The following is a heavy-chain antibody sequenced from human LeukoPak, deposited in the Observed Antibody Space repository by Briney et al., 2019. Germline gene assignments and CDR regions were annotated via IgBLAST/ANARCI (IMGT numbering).Heavy chain of an antibody. CDR1: GFTFNNYN. D-gene: IGHD6-19*01. V-gene: IGHV3-21*01. CDR3: ARSQGTHYTSGSMGY. CDR2: ISGGSSYI. Sequence: GGSLRLSCAASGFTFNNYNMNWVRQARGKGLEWVSSISGGSSYIYYADSVKGRFTISRDNARNSLHLQMNSLRAEDTAVYYCARSQGTHYTSGSMGYWGQGTLVTVSS. J-gene: IGHJ4*02.